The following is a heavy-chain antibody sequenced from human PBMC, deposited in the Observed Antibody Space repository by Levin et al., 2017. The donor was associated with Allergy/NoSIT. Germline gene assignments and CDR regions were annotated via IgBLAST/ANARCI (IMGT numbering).Heavy chain of an antibody. CDR2: ISSSSSTI. J-gene: IGHJ4*02. D-gene: IGHD5-18*01. CDR3: ARDSADTAMVTFDY. Sequence: GGSLRLSCAASGFTFSSYSMNWVRQAPGKGLEWVSYISSSSSTIYYADSVKGRFTISRDNAKNSLYLQMNSLRAEDTAVYYCARDSADTAMVTFDYWGQGTLVTVSS. CDR1: GFTFSSYS. V-gene: IGHV3-48*01.